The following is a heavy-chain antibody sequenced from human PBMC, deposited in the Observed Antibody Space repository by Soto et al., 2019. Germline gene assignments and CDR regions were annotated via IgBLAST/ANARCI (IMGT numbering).Heavy chain of an antibody. D-gene: IGHD4-17*01. V-gene: IGHV3-21*01. CDR3: ARRTVTTYHYFDY. CDR2: IHRASIYI. Sequence: GGSLRLSCVASGFTFSTYDMNWVRQAPGKGLEWVSSIHRASIYIYYADSARGRFTNSRDNAKNSLYLQMDSLRVEDTAVYYCARRTVTTYHYFDYWGQGTLVTVSS. CDR1: GFTFSTYD. J-gene: IGHJ4*02.